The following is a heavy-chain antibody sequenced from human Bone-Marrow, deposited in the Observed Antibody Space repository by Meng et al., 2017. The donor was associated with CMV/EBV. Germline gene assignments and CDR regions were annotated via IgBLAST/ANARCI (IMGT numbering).Heavy chain of an antibody. CDR2: IIPILGIA. V-gene: IGHV1-69*02. Sequence: SVKVSCKASGGTFSSYTISWVRQAPGQGLEWMGRIIPILGIANYAQKFQGRVTITADKSTSTAYMELSSLRSEDTAVYYCARGSNDILTGYTYWGQGTLVTGSS. CDR1: GGTFSSYT. CDR3: ARGSNDILTGYTY. D-gene: IGHD3-9*01. J-gene: IGHJ4*02.